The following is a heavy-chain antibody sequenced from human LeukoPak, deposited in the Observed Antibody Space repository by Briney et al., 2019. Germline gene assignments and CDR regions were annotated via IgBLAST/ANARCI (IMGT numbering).Heavy chain of an antibody. CDR3: ARVTREGGRIDY. V-gene: IGHV4-39*07. CDR1: GGSISSSSYY. CDR2: IYYSGST. Sequence: PSETLSLTCTVSGGSISSSSYYWGWIRQPPGKGLEWIGSIYYSGSTYYNPSLKSRVTISVDTSKNQFSLKLSSVTAADTAVYYCARVTREGGRIDYWGQGTLVTVSS. D-gene: IGHD2-15*01. J-gene: IGHJ4*02.